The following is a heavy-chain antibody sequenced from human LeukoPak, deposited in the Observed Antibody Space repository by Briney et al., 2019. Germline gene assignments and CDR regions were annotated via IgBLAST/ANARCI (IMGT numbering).Heavy chain of an antibody. CDR1: GFTFSSYG. D-gene: IGHD3-22*01. CDR2: ISHDGSDK. Sequence: GGSLRLSCAASGFTFSSYGMHWVRQAPGKGLEWVAVISHDGSDKYYADSVKGRFTISRDNSKNTQYLQMNSLRAEDTAVYYCAKDSSQYYYDSDGYRFENWGQGTLVTVSS. CDR3: AKDSSQYYYDSDGYRFEN. V-gene: IGHV3-30*18. J-gene: IGHJ4*02.